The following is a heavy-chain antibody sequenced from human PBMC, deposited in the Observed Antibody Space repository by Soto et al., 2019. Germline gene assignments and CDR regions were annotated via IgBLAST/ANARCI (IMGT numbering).Heavy chain of an antibody. CDR2: IIPILGIA. Sequence: QVQLVQSGAEVKKPGSSVKVSCKASGGTFSSYTISWVRQAPGQGLEWMGRIIPILGIANYAQKFQGRVTITADKSTSTAYMELSSLRSEDTAVYYCARTSSGRTAMQRTSYVKKHETNWYFDLWGRGTLVTVSS. CDR1: GGTFSSYT. CDR3: ARTSSGRTAMQRTSYVKKHETNWYFDL. D-gene: IGHD3-16*01. V-gene: IGHV1-69*02. J-gene: IGHJ2*01.